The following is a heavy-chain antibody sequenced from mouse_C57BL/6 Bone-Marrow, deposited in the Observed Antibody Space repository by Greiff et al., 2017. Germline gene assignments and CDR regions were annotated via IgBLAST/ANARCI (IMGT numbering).Heavy chain of an antibody. V-gene: IGHV1-84*01. Sequence: QVQLQQSGPELVKPGASVKISCKASGYTFTDYYINWVKQRPGQGLEWIGWIYPGSGNTKYNEQFKGKATFTVDTSSSTAYMQLSSLTSEDSAVYFCARSRYYGSSSYWYFDVWGTGTTVTVSS. J-gene: IGHJ1*03. CDR1: GYTFTDYY. CDR2: IYPGSGNT. D-gene: IGHD1-1*01. CDR3: ARSRYYGSSSYWYFDV.